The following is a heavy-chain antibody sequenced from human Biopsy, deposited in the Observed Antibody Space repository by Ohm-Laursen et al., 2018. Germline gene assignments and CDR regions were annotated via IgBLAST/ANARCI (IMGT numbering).Heavy chain of an antibody. CDR1: GFSSTTYW. CDR3: ARGYCTAINCYMLRSSYFDS. J-gene: IGHJ4*02. V-gene: IGHV3-7*01. Sequence: SLRLSCAASGFSSTTYWMNWVCQAPGKGLEWVANIRQGGKEKFYVDSVKGRFTISRDNAKNSLYLQMNSLRAEDTGVYYCARGYCTAINCYMLRSSYFDSWGQGAPVTVSS. CDR2: IRQGGKEK. D-gene: IGHD2-2*02.